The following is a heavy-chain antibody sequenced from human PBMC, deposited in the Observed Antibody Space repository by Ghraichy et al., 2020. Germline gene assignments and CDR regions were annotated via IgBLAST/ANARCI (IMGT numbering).Heavy chain of an antibody. D-gene: IGHD2-2*01. V-gene: IGHV4-39*01. CDR2: IYHSGSS. CDR3: ARLIPDIVVVPTARGWFDP. J-gene: IGHJ5*02. CDR1: GGSISSSSYY. Sequence: SETQSLTCTVSGGSISSSSYYWGWIRQPPGKGLEWIGSIYHSGSSYYNPSLKSRVTTSVDTSKNQFSLKLSSVTAADTAVYYCARLIPDIVVVPTARGWFDPWGQGTRVTVSS.